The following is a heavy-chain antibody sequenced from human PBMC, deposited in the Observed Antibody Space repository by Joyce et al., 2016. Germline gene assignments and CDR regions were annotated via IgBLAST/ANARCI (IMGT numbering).Heavy chain of an antibody. CDR1: GSTFSGWS. D-gene: IGHD3-16*01. CDR3: ARGGISYYYAMDV. V-gene: IGHV3-21*01. Sequence: QLVESGGGVVKAGGSLRLSCEASGSTFSGWSMRWFRQAPGKGLEWVAAISATSYYIFHAETVRGRFTVSRDNAKKTLYLQMNSLRAEDSAVFYCARGGISYYYAMDVWGQGTTVTVSS. J-gene: IGHJ6*02. CDR2: ISATSYYI.